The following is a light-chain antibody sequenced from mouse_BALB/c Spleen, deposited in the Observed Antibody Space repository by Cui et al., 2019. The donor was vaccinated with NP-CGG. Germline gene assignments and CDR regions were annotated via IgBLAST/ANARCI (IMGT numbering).Light chain of an antibody. Sequence: QAVVTQESAPTTSPGGTVTLTCRSSTGAVTTSNYANWIQEKPDHLFTGLIGGTNNRTPGVPARFSGSLIGDKAALTITGAQTEDEAIYFCALWYSNHWVFGGGTKLTVL. J-gene: IGLJ1*01. CDR1: TGAVTTSNY. V-gene: IGLV1*01. CDR3: ALWYSNHWV. CDR2: GTN.